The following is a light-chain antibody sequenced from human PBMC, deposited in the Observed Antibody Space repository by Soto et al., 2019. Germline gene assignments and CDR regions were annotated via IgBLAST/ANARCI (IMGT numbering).Light chain of an antibody. CDR3: QQYSSSGGT. J-gene: IGKJ1*01. CDR1: QSVSSSY. V-gene: IGKV3-20*01. CDR2: GAS. Sequence: EIVLTQSPGTLSLSPGERATLSCRASQSVSSSYLAWYQQKPGQAPRLLLYGASSTATGIPGRFSGSASWTDFTLTISRLEPEDFAVYYCQQYSSSGGTFGQGTKVQIK.